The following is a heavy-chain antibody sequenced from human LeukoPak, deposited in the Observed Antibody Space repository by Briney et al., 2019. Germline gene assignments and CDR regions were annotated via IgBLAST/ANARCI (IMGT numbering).Heavy chain of an antibody. D-gene: IGHD6-19*01. V-gene: IGHV1-18*01. Sequence: ASVKVTCKGSAYTFTSYGISWVRQAPGQGHEWMGGISTYNGNTKYAQKLQGRVTMTTNTSTRTAYMELRSRISVDTAVYYCARGPGVAVAKGVYWGQGTLVTVFS. CDR2: ISTYNGNT. CDR3: ARGPGVAVAKGVY. CDR1: AYTFTSYG. J-gene: IGHJ4*02.